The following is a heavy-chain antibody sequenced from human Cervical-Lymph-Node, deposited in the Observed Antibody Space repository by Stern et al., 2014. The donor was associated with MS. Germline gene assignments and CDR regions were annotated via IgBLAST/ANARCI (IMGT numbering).Heavy chain of an antibody. J-gene: IGHJ2*01. D-gene: IGHD2/OR15-2a*01. Sequence: VQLVQSGAEVKKPGSSVKVSCKASGGTFSDYAISWIRQAPGQGLEWVGGIIPFFGTTNYAQKFQGRVTLTADAATSTAHMELSRLRSDDTAIYYCARGGNPDWYFDLWGRGTLITVSS. CDR1: GGTFSDYA. CDR2: IIPFFGTT. CDR3: ARGGNPDWYFDL. V-gene: IGHV1-69*01.